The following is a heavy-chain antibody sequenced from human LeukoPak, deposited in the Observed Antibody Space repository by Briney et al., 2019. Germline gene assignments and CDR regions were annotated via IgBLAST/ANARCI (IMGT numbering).Heavy chain of an antibody. CDR3: ARVQYYYDSSGYLKGHSFDY. J-gene: IGHJ4*02. V-gene: IGHV4-34*01. CDR2: INHSGST. CDR1: GGSFSGYY. Sequence: PSETLSLTCAVYGGSFSGYYWSWIRQPPGKGLEWIGEINHSGSTNYNPSLKSRVTISVDTSKNRFSLKLSSVTAADTAVYYCARVQYYYDSSGYLKGHSFDYWGQGTLVTVSS. D-gene: IGHD3-22*01.